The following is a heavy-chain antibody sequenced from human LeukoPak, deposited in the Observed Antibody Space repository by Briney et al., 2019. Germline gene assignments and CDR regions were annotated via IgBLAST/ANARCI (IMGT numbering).Heavy chain of an antibody. Sequence: GGSLRLSCAASGFTFDDYAMHWVRQAPGKGLEWVSGISWNSGSIGYADSVKGRFTISRDNAKNSLYLQMDSLRAEDTALYYCAKAVYDSSGYHTYYFDYWGQGTLVTVSS. V-gene: IGHV3-9*01. CDR2: ISWNSGSI. J-gene: IGHJ4*02. CDR3: AKAVYDSSGYHTYYFDY. D-gene: IGHD3-22*01. CDR1: GFTFDDYA.